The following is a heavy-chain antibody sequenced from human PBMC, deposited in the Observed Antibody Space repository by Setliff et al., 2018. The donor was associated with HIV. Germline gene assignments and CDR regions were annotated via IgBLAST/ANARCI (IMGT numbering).Heavy chain of an antibody. Sequence: SVKVSCKTSGGTFSSYAISWVRQAPGQGLEWMGGIIPMFDAPNYARKFQGRVTITADESTSTAYMELSSLRSEDSAVYFCARPIRAAAGNDAFHVWGRGTMVTVSS. CDR2: IIPMFDAP. CDR1: GGTFSSYA. V-gene: IGHV1-69*13. CDR3: ARPIRAAAGNDAFHV. J-gene: IGHJ3*01. D-gene: IGHD6-13*01.